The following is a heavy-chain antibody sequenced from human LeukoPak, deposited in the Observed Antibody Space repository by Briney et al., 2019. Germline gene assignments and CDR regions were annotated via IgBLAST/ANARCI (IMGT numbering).Heavy chain of an antibody. CDR2: IYYTGTT. CDR1: AVSVSNGNYY. CDR3: ASLAVAGLSEGY. Sequence: PSETLSLTCTVSAVSVSNGNYYWSWLRQPPGKALEWIGYIYYTGTTYYIPSLEGRVTISVDTSKNQFSVKLNSVTAADTAVYYCASLAVAGLSEGYWGQGTLVIVSS. J-gene: IGHJ4*02. V-gene: IGHV4-61*01. D-gene: IGHD6-19*01.